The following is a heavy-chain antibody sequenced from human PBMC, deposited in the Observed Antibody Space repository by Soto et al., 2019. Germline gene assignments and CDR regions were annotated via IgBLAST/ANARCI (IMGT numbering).Heavy chain of an antibody. D-gene: IGHD3-3*01. Sequence: PSETLSLTCTVSGGSISSYYWSWIRQPPGKGLEWIGYIYYSGSTNYNPSLKSRVTISVDTSKSQFSLKLSSVTAADTAVYYCARGIPRITIFGVVIWYGMDVWGQGTTVTVSS. J-gene: IGHJ6*02. CDR1: GGSISSYY. CDR3: ARGIPRITIFGVVIWYGMDV. V-gene: IGHV4-59*01. CDR2: IYYSGST.